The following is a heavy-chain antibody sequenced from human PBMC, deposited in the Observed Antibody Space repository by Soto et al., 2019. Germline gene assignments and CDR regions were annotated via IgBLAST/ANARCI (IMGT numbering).Heavy chain of an antibody. CDR1: GYTXTGYY. J-gene: IGHJ6*02. CDR2: INPNSGGT. V-gene: IGHV1-2*04. CDR3: ARSEYYDFWSGYFSGYYYYYGMDV. Sequence: SXKVSCKASGYTXTGYYMHWVRQAPGQGLEWIGWINPNSGGTNYAQKFQGWVTMTRDTSISTAYIELSRLRSYDTAVYYCARSEYYDFWSGYFSGYYYYYGMDVWGQGNTVTVS. D-gene: IGHD3-3*01.